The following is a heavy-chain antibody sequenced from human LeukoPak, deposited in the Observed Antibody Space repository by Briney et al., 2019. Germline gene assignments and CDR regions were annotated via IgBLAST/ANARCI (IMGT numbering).Heavy chain of an antibody. Sequence: GGSLRLSCAVSGFTVSGNYMSWIRQAPGKGLEWVSLIYSDDTTLYADSVKGRFTISRDISKNTLYLQMSSLRAEDTAVYYCARAPGYYDSSGYHYFDYWGQGTLVTVSS. V-gene: IGHV3-53*01. CDR2: IYSDDTT. CDR1: GFTVSGNY. D-gene: IGHD3-22*01. J-gene: IGHJ4*02. CDR3: ARAPGYYDSSGYHYFDY.